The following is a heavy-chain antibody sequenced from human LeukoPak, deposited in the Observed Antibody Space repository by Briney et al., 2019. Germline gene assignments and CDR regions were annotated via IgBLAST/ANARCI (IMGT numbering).Heavy chain of an antibody. CDR1: GYTFTSYY. CDR3: ATAAGYSSSHDAFDI. Sequence: ASVKVSCKASGYTFTSYYMHWVRQAPGQGLEWMGIINPSGGSTSYAQKFQGRVTMTRDMSTSTVYMELSSLRSEDTAVYYCATAAGYSSSHDAFDIWGQGTMVTVSS. D-gene: IGHD6-13*01. V-gene: IGHV1-46*01. J-gene: IGHJ3*02. CDR2: INPSGGST.